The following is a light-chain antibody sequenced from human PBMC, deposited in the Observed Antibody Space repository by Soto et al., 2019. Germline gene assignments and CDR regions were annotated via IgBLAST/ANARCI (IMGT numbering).Light chain of an antibody. Sequence: QSVLTQPPSVSGAPGQRVTISRIGSSSNIGAGNDVHWYQQLPGTAPKLLIYDNNKRPSGIPDRFSGSKSGTSATLGITGLQTGDEADYYCGTWDSSLSAGGVFGTGTKVTVL. CDR2: DNN. CDR3: GTWDSSLSAGGV. CDR1: SSNIGAGND. J-gene: IGLJ1*01. V-gene: IGLV1-51*01.